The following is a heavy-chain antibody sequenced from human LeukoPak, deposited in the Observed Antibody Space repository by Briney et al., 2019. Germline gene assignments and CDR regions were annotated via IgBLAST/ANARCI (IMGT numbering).Heavy chain of an antibody. CDR3: ARYTVTNYFDY. CDR1: GFIFRRNG. CDR2: ISGSSSYI. Sequence: GGSLRLSCAASGFIFRRNGMHWVRQAPGKGLEWVSSISGSSSYIYYADSVKGRFTISRDNAKNSLYLQMNSLRTEDTAVYYCARYTVTNYFDYWGQGTLVTVSS. D-gene: IGHD4-17*01. J-gene: IGHJ4*02. V-gene: IGHV3-21*01.